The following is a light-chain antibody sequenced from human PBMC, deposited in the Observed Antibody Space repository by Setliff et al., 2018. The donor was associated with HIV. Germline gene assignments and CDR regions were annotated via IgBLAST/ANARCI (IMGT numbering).Light chain of an antibody. CDR2: EVS. CDR1: SSDVGGSNY. V-gene: IGLV2-14*01. J-gene: IGLJ1*01. Sequence: QSALTQPASVSGSPGQSITISCTGTSSDVGGSNYVSWYQQHPGKAPKLMIYEVSNRPSWVSNRFSGSKSGNTASLTISGLQAEDEADYYCGSYTFSSTPYVFGTGTKVTVL. CDR3: GSYTFSSTPYV.